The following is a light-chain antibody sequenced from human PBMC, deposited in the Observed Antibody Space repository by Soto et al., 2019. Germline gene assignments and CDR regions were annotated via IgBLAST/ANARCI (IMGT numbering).Light chain of an antibody. V-gene: IGKV3-15*01. CDR2: VAS. CDR1: QNIRSN. CDR3: QHYGNWPPRYT. Sequence: EIVMTQSPATLSVSPGEGATLSCRASQNIRSNLAWYQQKCGQAPRLLIYVASIRATGIPARFSGSGSRTEFTLTISSLQSEDFAVYYCQHYGNWPPRYTFGQGTKLEIK. J-gene: IGKJ2*01.